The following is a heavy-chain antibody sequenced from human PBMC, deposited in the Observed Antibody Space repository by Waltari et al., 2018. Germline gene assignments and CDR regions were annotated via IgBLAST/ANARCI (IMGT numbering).Heavy chain of an antibody. V-gene: IGHV4-34*01. CDR1: GGSFSGYY. Sequence: QVQLQQWGAGLLKPSETLSLTCAVYGGSFSGYYWSWIRQPPGKGLEWIGEINHSGSTNYNPSLKSRGTISVDTSKNQFSRKLSSVTAADTAVYYCARGGYSYGFGGYYYYGMDVWGQGTTVTVSS. D-gene: IGHD5-18*01. J-gene: IGHJ6*02. CDR2: INHSGST. CDR3: ARGGYSYGFGGYYYYGMDV.